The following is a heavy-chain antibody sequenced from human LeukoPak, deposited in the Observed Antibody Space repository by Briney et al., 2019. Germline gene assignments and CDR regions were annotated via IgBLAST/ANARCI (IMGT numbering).Heavy chain of an antibody. CDR3: ARQLGPHYGSGSYYQFDY. J-gene: IGHJ4*02. V-gene: IGHV3-21*01. CDR2: ISSSSSYI. Sequence: GGSLRLSCAASGFTFSSYSMSWVRQAPGKGLEWVSSISSSSSYIYYADSVKGRFTISRDNAKNSLYLQMNSLRAEDTAVYYCARQLGPHYGSGSYYQFDYWGQGTLVTVSS. D-gene: IGHD3-10*01. CDR1: GFTFSSYS.